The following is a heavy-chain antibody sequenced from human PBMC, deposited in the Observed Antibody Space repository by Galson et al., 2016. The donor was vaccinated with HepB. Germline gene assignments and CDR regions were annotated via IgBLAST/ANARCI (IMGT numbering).Heavy chain of an antibody. Sequence: SETLSLTCYVSGGSVSSGRYYWTWIRQPPGKGLEWIGYVSNTGTTNRNPSLKSRVTISIDTSNNQFSLRLSSVTAADTAVYYCTVQVVLLVHDAFDIWGQGTLVAVSS. V-gene: IGHV4-61*01. J-gene: IGHJ3*02. D-gene: IGHD2-15*01. CDR3: TVQVVLLVHDAFDI. CDR2: VSNTGTT. CDR1: GGSVSSGRYY.